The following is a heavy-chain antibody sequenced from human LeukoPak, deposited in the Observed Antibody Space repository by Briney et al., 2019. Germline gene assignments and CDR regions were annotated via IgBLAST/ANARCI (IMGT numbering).Heavy chain of an antibody. D-gene: IGHD3-22*01. CDR2: ITSST. CDR1: GFTFSTYT. Sequence: GGSLRLSCEASGFTFSTYTMSWVRQAPGKGLEWLSCITSSTYYADSVKGRFTISRDNAKNSLYLQMNSLRAEDTAVYYCARDASYESNDFYSDAFDMWGQGTMVTVSS. V-gene: IGHV3-48*01. J-gene: IGHJ3*02. CDR3: ARDASYESNDFYSDAFDM.